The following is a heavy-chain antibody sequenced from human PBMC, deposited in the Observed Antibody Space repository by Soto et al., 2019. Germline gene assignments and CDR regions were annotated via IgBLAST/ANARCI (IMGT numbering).Heavy chain of an antibody. CDR2: IYYSGST. J-gene: IGHJ2*01. Sequence: QVQLQESGPGLVKPSQTLSLTCTVSGGSISSGGYYWSWIRQRPGKGLDGIGYIYYSGSTYYNPSLKRRVSISVPTSKNQFHLNLSSVTAADTAVYDCARDRRDYGVYLPQPHWYFDLWGRGTPVNGSP. V-gene: IGHV4-31*03. CDR3: ARDRRDYGVYLPQPHWYFDL. CDR1: GGSISSGGYY. D-gene: IGHD4-17*01.